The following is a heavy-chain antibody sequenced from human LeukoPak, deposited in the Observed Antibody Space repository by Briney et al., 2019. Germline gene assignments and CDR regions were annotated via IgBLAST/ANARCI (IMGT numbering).Heavy chain of an antibody. CDR2: INPNSGGT. D-gene: IGHD3-22*01. J-gene: IGHJ4*02. V-gene: IGHV1-2*02. CDR3: ARDPPRTNYYDSSGYYAGAPKLLVKDDY. CDR1: GYTFTGYY. Sequence: ASVKVSCKASGYTFTGYYMHWVRQAPGQGLEWMGWINPNSGGTNYAQKFQGRVTMTRDTSISTAYMELSRLRSDDTAVYYCARDPPRTNYYDSSGYYAGAPKLLVKDDYWGQGTLVTVSS.